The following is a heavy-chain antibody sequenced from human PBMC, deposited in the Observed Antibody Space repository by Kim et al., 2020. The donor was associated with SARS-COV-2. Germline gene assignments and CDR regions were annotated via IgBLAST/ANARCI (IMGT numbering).Heavy chain of an antibody. CDR1: GGSITNDDYY. CDR2: IHHSGST. D-gene: IGHD5-12*01. Sequence: SETLSLTCTVSGGSITNDDYYWSWIRQPPGKGLEWIGYIHHSGSTYYNPSLRSRLTLSIDTSKKQFSLSLRSVTAADRAVYYCARKGDSGYDHNWFDPWGQGTLVTVSS. J-gene: IGHJ5*02. V-gene: IGHV4-30-4*01. CDR3: ARKGDSGYDHNWFDP.